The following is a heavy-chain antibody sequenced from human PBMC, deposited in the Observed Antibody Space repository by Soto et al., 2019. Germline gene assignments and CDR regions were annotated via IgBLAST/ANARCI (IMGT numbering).Heavy chain of an antibody. V-gene: IGHV3-23*01. J-gene: IGHJ4*01. D-gene: IGHD4-17*01. Sequence: GALGGKFNNYAMHRILQAPGEGLQWVAGISASGVSTYYADSVKGRFIISRDNSKNTLFLQMNSLRAEDTSIYYCAKVPLRPYDFDYWGLGALVTVSS. CDR2: ISASGVST. CDR1: GGKFNNYA. CDR3: AKVPLRPYDFDY.